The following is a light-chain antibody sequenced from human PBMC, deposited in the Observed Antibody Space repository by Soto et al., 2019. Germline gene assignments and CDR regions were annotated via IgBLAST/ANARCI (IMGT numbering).Light chain of an antibody. CDR2: AAS. J-gene: IGKJ1*01. CDR1: QSISSY. CDR3: QHSYSTPWT. V-gene: IGKV1-39*01. Sequence: DIQMTQSPSSLSASVGDRVTITCRASQSISSYLNWYQQKPGKAPKLLIYAASSLQSGVPSRFSGSGSGTDFTLTISSLQPEEFATYYCQHSYSTPWTFGQGTKVEIK.